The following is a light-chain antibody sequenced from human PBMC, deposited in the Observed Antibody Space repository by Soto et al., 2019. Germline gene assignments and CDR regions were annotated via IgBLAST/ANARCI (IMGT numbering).Light chain of an antibody. CDR1: SSDVGGYNY. Sequence: QSVLTQPASVSGSPGQSITISCTGTSSDVGGYNYVSWYQQHPGKAPKLMIYDVSNRPSGVSNRFSGSKSGNTASLTISGLLAEDEADYYYSSYTTSSTLGLFGTGPKVPVL. V-gene: IGLV2-14*01. CDR2: DVS. CDR3: SSYTTSSTLGL. J-gene: IGLJ1*01.